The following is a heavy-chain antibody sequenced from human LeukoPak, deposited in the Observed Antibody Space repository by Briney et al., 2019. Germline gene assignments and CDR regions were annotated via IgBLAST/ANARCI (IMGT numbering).Heavy chain of an antibody. D-gene: IGHD2-2*01. Sequence: SVKVSCKASGGTFSSYAISWVRQAPGQGLEWMGGIIPIFGTANYAQKFQGRVTITTDESTSTAYMELSGLRSEDTAVYYCASAPYCSSTSCYSGAYYFDYWGQGTLVTVSS. V-gene: IGHV1-69*05. CDR3: ASAPYCSSTSCYSGAYYFDY. CDR1: GGTFSSYA. J-gene: IGHJ4*02. CDR2: IIPIFGTA.